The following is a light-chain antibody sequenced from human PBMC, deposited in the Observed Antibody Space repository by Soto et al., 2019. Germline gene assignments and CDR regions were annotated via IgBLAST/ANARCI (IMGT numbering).Light chain of an antibody. Sequence: QSVLTQPPSVSGAPGQRVTISCTGSSSNIGAGYDVHWYQQHPGKAPKLIISEDHKRPSGVSDRFSGSKSGNTASLTISGLQAEDEADYHCCSYAESNTWVFGTGTKVTVL. CDR3: CSYAESNTWV. CDR2: EDH. CDR1: SSNIGAGYD. V-gene: IGLV1-40*01. J-gene: IGLJ1*01.